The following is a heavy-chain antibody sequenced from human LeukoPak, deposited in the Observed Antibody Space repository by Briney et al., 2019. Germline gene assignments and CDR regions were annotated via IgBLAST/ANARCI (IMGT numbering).Heavy chain of an antibody. J-gene: IGHJ5*02. CDR2: IYYSRTT. V-gene: IGHV4-59*01. CDR1: GGSFSGYY. D-gene: IGHD2-2*02. Sequence: PSETLSLTCAVYGGSFSGYYWSWIRQPPGKGLEWIGYIYYSRTTNYNPSLKSRVTISVDTSKNQFSLKLNSVTAADTAVYYCTRGPLIPATAIDNWFDPWGQGTLVTVSS. CDR3: TRGPLIPATAIDNWFDP.